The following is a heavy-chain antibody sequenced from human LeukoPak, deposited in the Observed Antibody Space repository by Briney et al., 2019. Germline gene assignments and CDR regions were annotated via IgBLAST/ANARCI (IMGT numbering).Heavy chain of an antibody. Sequence: ASVKVSCKASGDTFSSFTITWVRQAPGQGLEWMGGIIPISGTPNYAQKFQGRVTITADESTSTAYMELSSLRSEDTAVYYCARDSPYGWFDPWGQGTLVTVSS. J-gene: IGHJ5*02. D-gene: IGHD3-10*01. CDR3: ARDSPYGWFDP. CDR1: GDTFSSFT. V-gene: IGHV1-69*01. CDR2: IIPISGTP.